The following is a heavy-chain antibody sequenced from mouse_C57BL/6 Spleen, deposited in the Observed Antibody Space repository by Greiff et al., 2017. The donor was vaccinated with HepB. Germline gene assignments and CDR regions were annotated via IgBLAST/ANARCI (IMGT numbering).Heavy chain of an antibody. CDR2: IRLKSDNYAT. CDR3: TGLERDWYFDV. CDR1: GFTFSNYW. V-gene: IGHV6-3*01. D-gene: IGHD4-1*01. J-gene: IGHJ1*03. Sequence: EVQLQESGGGLVQPGGSMKLSCVASGFTFSNYWMNWVRQSPEKGLEWVAQIRLKSDNYATHYAESVKGRFTISRDDSKSSVYLQMNNLRAEDTGIYYCTGLERDWYFDVWGTGTTVTVSS.